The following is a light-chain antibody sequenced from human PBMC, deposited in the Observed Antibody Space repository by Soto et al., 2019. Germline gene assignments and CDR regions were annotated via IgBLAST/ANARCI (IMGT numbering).Light chain of an antibody. CDR3: CSYAGSSTYVA. CDR2: EGS. CDR1: SSDVGSYNL. V-gene: IGLV2-23*01. Sequence: QSALTQPASVSGSPGQSITISCTGTSSDVGSYNLVSWYQQHPGKAPKLMIYEGSKRPSGDSNRFSGSKSGNTASLPSSGLQAEDEADYYCCSYAGSSTYVAFGGGTKLTVL. J-gene: IGLJ2*01.